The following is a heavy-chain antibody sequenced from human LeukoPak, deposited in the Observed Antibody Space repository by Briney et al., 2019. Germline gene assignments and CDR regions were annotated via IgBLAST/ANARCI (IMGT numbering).Heavy chain of an antibody. V-gene: IGHV4-39*07. CDR1: GGSISSSSYY. CDR3: ARVSSSWPHYYFDY. CDR2: IYYSGST. J-gene: IGHJ4*02. Sequence: SETLSLTCTVSGGSISSSSYYWVWIRQPPGKGLEWIGNIYYSGSTYYNPSLKSRVTISVDTSENQFSLKLSSVTAADTALYYCARVSSSWPHYYFDYWGQGTLVTVSS. D-gene: IGHD6-13*01.